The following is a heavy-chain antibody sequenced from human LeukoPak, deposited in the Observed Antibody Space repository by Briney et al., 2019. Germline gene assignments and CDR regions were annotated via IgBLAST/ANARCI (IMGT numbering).Heavy chain of an antibody. CDR1: GGSFSGYY. CDR3: ASPRGYSYGPFDY. D-gene: IGHD5-18*01. J-gene: IGHJ4*02. V-gene: IGHV4-34*01. CDR2: INHSGST. Sequence: SETLSLTCAVYGGSFSGYYWSWIRQPPGKGLEWIGEINHSGSTNYNPSLKSRVTISVDTSKNQFSLKLSSVTAADTAVYYCASPRGYSYGPFDYWGQGPLVTVSS.